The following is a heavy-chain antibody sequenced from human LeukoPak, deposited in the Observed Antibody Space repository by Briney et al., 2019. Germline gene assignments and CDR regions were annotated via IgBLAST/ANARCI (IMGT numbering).Heavy chain of an antibody. CDR2: ISSTSSNI. V-gene: IGHV3-48*04. J-gene: IGHJ4*02. Sequence: GGSLRLSCAASGFTFRNYGMNWVRQAPGKGLEWVSYISSTSSNIAYADSVKGRFTISRDNAKNSLYLQMNSLRAEDTAVYYCARDLLTNYDYVWGSYRPLTFDYWGQGTLVTVSS. CDR3: ARDLLTNYDYVWGSYRPLTFDY. D-gene: IGHD3-16*02. CDR1: GFTFRNYG.